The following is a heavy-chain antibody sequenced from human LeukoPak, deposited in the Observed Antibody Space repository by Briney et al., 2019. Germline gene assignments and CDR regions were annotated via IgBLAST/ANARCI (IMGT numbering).Heavy chain of an antibody. J-gene: IGHJ3*02. Sequence: GGSLRLSCAASGFTFSSYWMHWVRQAPGKGLVWVSRINSDGSSTRYADPVKGRFTISRDNAKNTLYLQMNSLRAEDTAVYYCARAPDATRNTFDIWGQGTMVTVSS. D-gene: IGHD2-15*01. CDR1: GFTFSSYW. CDR2: INSDGSST. CDR3: ARAPDATRNTFDI. V-gene: IGHV3-74*01.